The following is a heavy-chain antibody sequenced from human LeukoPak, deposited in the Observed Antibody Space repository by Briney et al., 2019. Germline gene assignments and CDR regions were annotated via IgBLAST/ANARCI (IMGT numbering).Heavy chain of an antibody. J-gene: IGHJ6*02. CDR2: INSDGSST. D-gene: IGHD6-19*01. CDR1: AFTFSSYW. CDR3: ARGTGHSSGWYGGSYYYSYGMDV. Sequence: GGSLRLSCTASAFTFSSYWMHWVRQAPGKGLVWVSRINSDGSSTAYADSVKGRFTISRDNTKNTLYLQMNSLRAEDTAVYYCARGTGHSSGWYGGSYYYSYGMDVWGQGTTVTVSS. V-gene: IGHV3-74*03.